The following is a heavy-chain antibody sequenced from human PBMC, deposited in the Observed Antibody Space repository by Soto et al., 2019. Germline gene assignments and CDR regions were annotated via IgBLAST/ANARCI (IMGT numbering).Heavy chain of an antibody. V-gene: IGHV3-7*01. J-gene: IGHJ6*03. CDR1: GFTFSSYW. Sequence: GGSLRLSCAASGFTFSSYWMSWVRQAPGKGLEWVANIKQDGSEKYYVDSVKGRFTISRDNAKNSLYLQMNSLRAEDTAVYYCARDDFDWLFYYYMDVWGKGTTVTVSS. CDR2: IKQDGSEK. CDR3: ARDDFDWLFYYYMDV. D-gene: IGHD3-9*01.